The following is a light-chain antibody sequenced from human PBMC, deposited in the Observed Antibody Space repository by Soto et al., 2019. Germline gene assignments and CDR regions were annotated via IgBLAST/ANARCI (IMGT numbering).Light chain of an antibody. CDR2: DAS. V-gene: IGKV3-11*01. J-gene: IGKJ1*01. CDR3: QQRSNWPRT. Sequence: EIVLTQSPATLSSSPGERATLSCRASQSVSSYLAWYQQKPGQAPRLLIYDASDRATGIPARFSGSGSGTDFTLTISGLEPEDFAVYYCQQRSNWPRTFGQGTKVEIK. CDR1: QSVSSY.